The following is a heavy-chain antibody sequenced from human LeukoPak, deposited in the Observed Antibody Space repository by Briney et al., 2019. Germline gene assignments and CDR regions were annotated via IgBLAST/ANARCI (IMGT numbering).Heavy chain of an antibody. CDR2: INWNSASI. CDR1: GFTFDDYA. CDR3: ARAPGIHYDSTVIAH. Sequence: ARYLSLSCAASGFTFDDYAMHWLRQVPGKGLEWVSGINWNSASIGYADSVKGRFTIFRDNAKNSLYLQMNSLRAGDTAMYYCARAPGIHYDSTVIAHWGQGTLVTVSS. D-gene: IGHD3-22*01. V-gene: IGHV3-9*01. J-gene: IGHJ4*02.